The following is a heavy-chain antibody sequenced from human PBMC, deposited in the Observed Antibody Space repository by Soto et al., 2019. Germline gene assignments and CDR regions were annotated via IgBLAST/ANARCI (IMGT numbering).Heavy chain of an antibody. CDR2: IYPGDSDT. Sequence: PXXSLKISCKGSGYSFTSYWIVWVRQMPGKGLEWVGIIYPGDSDTRYSPSFQGQVTISADKSISTAYLQWSSLKASDTAMYYCARHVTPRRPVYDAFDIWGQGTMVTVSS. V-gene: IGHV5-51*01. D-gene: IGHD2-8*01. CDR3: ARHVTPRRPVYDAFDI. J-gene: IGHJ3*02. CDR1: GYSFTSYW.